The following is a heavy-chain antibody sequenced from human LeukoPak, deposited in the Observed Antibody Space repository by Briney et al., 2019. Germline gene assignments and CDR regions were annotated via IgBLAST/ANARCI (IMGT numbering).Heavy chain of an antibody. CDR3: ARGKSTVTTRHYYYYYGMDV. D-gene: IGHD4-17*01. CDR2: ISYDGSNK. V-gene: IGHV3-30-3*01. CDR1: GFTFSSYA. Sequence: AGRSLRLSCAASGFTFSSYAMHWVRQAPGKGLEWVAVISYDGSNKYYADSVKGRFTISRDNSKNTLYLQMNSLRAEDTAVYYCARGKSTVTTRHYYYYYGMDVWGQGTTVTVSS. J-gene: IGHJ6*02.